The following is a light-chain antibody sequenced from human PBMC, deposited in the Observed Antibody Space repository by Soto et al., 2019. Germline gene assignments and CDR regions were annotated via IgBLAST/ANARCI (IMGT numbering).Light chain of an antibody. CDR2: GAS. CDR1: QSVSSN. J-gene: IGKJ1*01. CDR3: QQYKNWPRT. V-gene: IGKV3-15*01. Sequence: EIVMTQSPATLSVSPGKRATLSCRASQSVSSNLAWDQQKPGQAPRLLIYGASTRATGIPARFSGSGSATEFTLPISSLQSEDFAVYYCQQYKNWPRTFGQGTKVEIK.